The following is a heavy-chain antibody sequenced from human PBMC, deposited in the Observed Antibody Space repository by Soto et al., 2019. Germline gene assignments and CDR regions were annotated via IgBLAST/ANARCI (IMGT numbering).Heavy chain of an antibody. D-gene: IGHD3-22*01. CDR2: IFHGGGT. CDR3: ARPHYDSNTFYSFFDY. J-gene: IGHJ4*02. CDR1: GESFSGYY. Sequence: SETLSLTCDVSGESFSGYYWSWIRQPPGKGLEWIGQIFHGGGTNYSPSLKSRVTISVDTSKNQFSLGLTSVTAADTAVYYCARPHYDSNTFYSFFDYWGQGTLVTVSS. V-gene: IGHV4-34*12.